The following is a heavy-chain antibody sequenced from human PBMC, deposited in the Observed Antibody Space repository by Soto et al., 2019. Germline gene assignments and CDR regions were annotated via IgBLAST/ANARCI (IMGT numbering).Heavy chain of an antibody. V-gene: IGHV3-30-3*01. Sequence: GGSLRLSCAASGFTFSNYAMHWVRQAPGKGLEWVAVISYAGTNKYYADSVKGRFTISRDNSKNTVYLQISSLRAEDTAVYYCAKDQRWPQWLAIFDYWGPGT. CDR3: AKDQRWPQWLAIFDY. J-gene: IGHJ4*02. CDR2: ISYAGTNK. CDR1: GFTFSNYA. D-gene: IGHD6-19*01.